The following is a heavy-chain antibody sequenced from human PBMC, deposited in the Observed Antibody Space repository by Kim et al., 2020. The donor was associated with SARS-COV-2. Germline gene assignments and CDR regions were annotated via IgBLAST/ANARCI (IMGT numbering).Heavy chain of an antibody. V-gene: IGHV1-3*01. CDR1: GYTFTSYA. D-gene: IGHD2-15*01. Sequence: ASVKVSCKASGYTFTSYAMHWVRQAPGQRLEWMGWINAGNGNTKYSQKFQGRVTITRDTSASTAYMELSSLRSEDTAVYYCARDTELGGIDYYYYMDVWGKGTTVTVSS. CDR3: ARDTELGGIDYYYYMDV. CDR2: INAGNGNT. J-gene: IGHJ6*03.